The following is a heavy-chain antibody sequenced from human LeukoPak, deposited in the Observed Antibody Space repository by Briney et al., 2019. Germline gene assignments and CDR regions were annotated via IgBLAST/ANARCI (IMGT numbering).Heavy chain of an antibody. CDR1: GFTFHLYA. D-gene: IGHD3-3*01. V-gene: IGHV3-43*02. CDR3: SKDMWTRSGCYTDDHDAFDI. Sequence: GGSLRLSCAASGFTFHLYAMHWVRLAPGKGLEWVSLITGDGRSTYYADSVKGRFTISRDNSKNSLFLQMNSLRTEDTALYYCSKDMWTRSGCYTDDHDAFDIWGQGTMVTVSS. CDR2: ITGDGRST. J-gene: IGHJ3*02.